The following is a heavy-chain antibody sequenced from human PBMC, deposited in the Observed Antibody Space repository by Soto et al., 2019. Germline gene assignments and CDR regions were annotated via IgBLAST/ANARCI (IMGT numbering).Heavy chain of an antibody. CDR1: GFTFSSYA. J-gene: IGHJ6*02. Sequence: EVQLLESGGGLVQPGGSLRLSCAASGFTFSSYAMSWVRQAPGKGLEWVSAISGSGGSTYYADSVKGRFTISRDNSKNTLYLQMNSLRAEDTAVYNCAKDRNDFWSGPLANYYGMDVWGQGTTVTVSS. V-gene: IGHV3-23*01. CDR3: AKDRNDFWSGPLANYYGMDV. D-gene: IGHD3-3*01. CDR2: ISGSGGST.